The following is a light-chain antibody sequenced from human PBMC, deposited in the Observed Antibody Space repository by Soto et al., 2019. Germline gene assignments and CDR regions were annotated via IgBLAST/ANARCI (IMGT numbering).Light chain of an antibody. V-gene: IGKV3-11*01. Sequence: EIALAHSPGSLSLSHYQRATLSSIASPSVTNFLAWYPQKPGLAPRLLIYGAFNRATGIPARFSGSGSGTDFTLTISSLEPEDSAVYYCQPRNVWPPVTFGPGTRLEIK. J-gene: IGKJ5*01. CDR3: QPRNVWPPVT. CDR1: PSVTNF. CDR2: GAF.